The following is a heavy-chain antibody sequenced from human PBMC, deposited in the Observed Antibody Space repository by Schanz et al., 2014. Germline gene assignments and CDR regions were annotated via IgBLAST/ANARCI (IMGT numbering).Heavy chain of an antibody. Sequence: EVQLLESGGGLVQPGGSLRLSCAASGFTFSSYAMSWVRQAPGKGLEWVSGISGSGGSTYYADSVKGRFTISRDNSKNALYLQMNSLRAEDTAVYYCAKDLLYGAPMPLTHLDCWGQGTLVTVSS. CDR1: GFTFSSYA. J-gene: IGHJ4*02. CDR3: AKDLLYGAPMPLTHLDC. D-gene: IGHD2-2*01. V-gene: IGHV3-23*01. CDR2: ISGSGGST.